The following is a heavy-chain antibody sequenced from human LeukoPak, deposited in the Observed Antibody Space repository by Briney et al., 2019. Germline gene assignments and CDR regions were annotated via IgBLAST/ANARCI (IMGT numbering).Heavy chain of an antibody. D-gene: IGHD1-14*01. J-gene: IGHJ6*03. CDR2: IYYSGST. V-gene: IGHV4-59*11. CDR1: GFTFSNHA. CDR3: ARGLTPADYYMDV. Sequence: GSLRLSCAASGFTFSNHAMHWVRQAPGKGLEWIGYIYYSGSTNYNPSLKSRVTISVDTSKNQFSLKLSSVTAADTAVYYCARGLTPADYYMDVWGKGTTVTVSS.